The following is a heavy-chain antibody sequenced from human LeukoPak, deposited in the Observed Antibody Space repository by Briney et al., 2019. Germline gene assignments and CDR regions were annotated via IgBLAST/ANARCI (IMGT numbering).Heavy chain of an antibody. CDR3: AKGGSEDTAMGLFDY. V-gene: IGHV3-9*01. Sequence: GRSLRLSCAASGFTFDDYAMHWFRQAPGKGLEWVSGISWNSGSIGYADSVKGRFTISRDNAKNSLYLQMNSLRAEDTALYYCAKGGSEDTAMGLFDYWGQGTLVTVSS. J-gene: IGHJ4*02. CDR2: ISWNSGSI. D-gene: IGHD5-18*01. CDR1: GFTFDDYA.